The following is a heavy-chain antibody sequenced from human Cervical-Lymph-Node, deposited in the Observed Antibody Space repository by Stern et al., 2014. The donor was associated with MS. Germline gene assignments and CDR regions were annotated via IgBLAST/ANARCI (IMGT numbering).Heavy chain of an antibody. D-gene: IGHD3-10*01. V-gene: IGHV4-39*01. CDR1: GGSISNSKYY. J-gene: IGHJ6*02. CDR2: IYYVGST. Sequence: QLQLQESGPGLMKASETLSLTCTVSGGSISNSKYYWGWIRQPPGKTLEWIGSIYYVGSTFYNPTLKSRLTMAVDTANNQVSLKLTSVTAADSAVYYCARQNTASGSSYLSAMDVWGHGTTVSVSS. CDR3: ARQNTASGSSYLSAMDV.